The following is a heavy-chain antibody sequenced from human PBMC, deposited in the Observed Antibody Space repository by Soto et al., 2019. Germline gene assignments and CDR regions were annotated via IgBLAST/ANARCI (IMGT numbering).Heavy chain of an antibody. CDR2: ISSSGSTI. J-gene: IGHJ4*02. D-gene: IGHD3-22*01. Sequence: ESGGGLVQPGGSLRLSCAASGFTFSSYEMNWVRQAPGKGLEWVSYISSSGSTIYYADSVKGRFTISRDNAKNSLYLQMNSLRAEDTAVYYCARFYYYDSSGYLDYWGQGTLVTVSS. V-gene: IGHV3-48*03. CDR1: GFTFSSYE. CDR3: ARFYYYDSSGYLDY.